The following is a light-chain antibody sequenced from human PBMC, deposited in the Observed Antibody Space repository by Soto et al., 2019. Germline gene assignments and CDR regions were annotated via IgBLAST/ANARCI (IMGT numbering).Light chain of an antibody. J-gene: IGKJ1*01. CDR3: LQDYNYPRT. Sequence: AIQITQSPSSLSASVGDRVTITCRASQGMRNDLGWYQQKSGKAPKLLIYAASILQSGVPSRFSGSGSGTDFTLTISSLQPEDFASYYCLQDYNYPRTFGQGTKVQVK. V-gene: IGKV1-6*01. CDR1: QGMRND. CDR2: AAS.